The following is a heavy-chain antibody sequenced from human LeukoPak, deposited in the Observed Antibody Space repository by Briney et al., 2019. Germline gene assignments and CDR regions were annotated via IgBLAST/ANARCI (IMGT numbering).Heavy chain of an antibody. CDR3: TRHQWWLAPRNFDY. Sequence: SETLSLTGTVSGGSISSNYWGWIRQPPGKGLEWIGSIYHSGSTYYNPSLKSRVTISVDTSKNQFSLKLSSVTAADMAVYYCTRHQWWLAPRNFDYWGQGTLVTVSS. CDR2: IYHSGST. D-gene: IGHD2-8*01. J-gene: IGHJ4*02. CDR1: GGSISSNY. V-gene: IGHV4-39*01.